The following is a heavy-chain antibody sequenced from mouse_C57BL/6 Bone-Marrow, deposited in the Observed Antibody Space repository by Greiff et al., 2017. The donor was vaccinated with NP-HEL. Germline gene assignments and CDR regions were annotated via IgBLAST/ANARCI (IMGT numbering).Heavy chain of an antibody. CDR1: GYTFTSYW. D-gene: IGHD1-1*01. J-gene: IGHJ2*01. CDR2: IHPNSGST. Sequence: QVHVKQSGAELVKPGASVKLSCKASGYTFTSYWMHWVKQRPGQGLEWIGMIHPNSGSTNYNEKFKSKATLTVDKSSSTAYMQLSSLTSEDSAVYYCARDRSTTGDYWGQGTTLTVSS. V-gene: IGHV1-64*01. CDR3: ARDRSTTGDY.